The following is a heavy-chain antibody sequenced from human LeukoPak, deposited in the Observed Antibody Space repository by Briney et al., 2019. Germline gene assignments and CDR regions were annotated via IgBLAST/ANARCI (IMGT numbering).Heavy chain of an antibody. CDR3: TRDTYDSSGYYLSYYYYDGMDV. J-gene: IGHJ6*02. CDR2: IRSKAYGGTT. D-gene: IGHD3-22*01. CDR1: GFIFGVYA. V-gene: IGHV3-49*04. Sequence: GGSLRLSCTASGFIFGVYAMSWVRQAPGKGLEGVGFIRSKAYGGTTEYAASVKGRFTISRDDSKSIAYPQMNSLKTEDTAVYYCTRDTYDSSGYYLSYYYYDGMDVWGQGTTVTVSS.